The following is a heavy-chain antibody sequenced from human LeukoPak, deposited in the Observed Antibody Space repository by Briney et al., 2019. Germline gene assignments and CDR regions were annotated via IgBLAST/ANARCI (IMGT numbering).Heavy chain of an antibody. J-gene: IGHJ4*02. Sequence: GGSLRLSCAASGFTFSSYAMSWVRQAPGKGLEWVSAISGSGGSTYYADSVKGRFIISRDNSKNTLYLQMNSLRAEDTAVYYCAREKEGMEVKFLEWFSFWGQGTLVTVSS. D-gene: IGHD3-3*01. CDR3: AREKEGMEVKFLEWFSF. V-gene: IGHV3-23*01. CDR1: GFTFSSYA. CDR2: ISGSGGST.